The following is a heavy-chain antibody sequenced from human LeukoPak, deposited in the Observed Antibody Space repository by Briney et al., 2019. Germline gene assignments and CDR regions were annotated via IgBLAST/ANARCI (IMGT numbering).Heavy chain of an antibody. V-gene: IGHV1-2*02. CDR3: ATGLTYYYYYPYMNV. J-gene: IGHJ6*03. CDR1: GFTFTGYY. Sequence: ASVKVSCQASGFTFTGYYVHWVRQAPGQGLERMGWINPNTGGTNYAQKFQGRVTMTRDTSINTAYMELSRLSSDDTAVYYCATGLTYYYYYPYMNVWGKGTTVTVSS. CDR2: INPNTGGT.